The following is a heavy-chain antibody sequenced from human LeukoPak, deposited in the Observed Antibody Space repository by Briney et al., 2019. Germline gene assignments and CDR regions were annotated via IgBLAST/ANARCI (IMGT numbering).Heavy chain of an antibody. Sequence: SVTQSLTCTVSGGSISSSSYYWGWIRQPPGKGLEWIGSIYYSGSTYYNPSLKSRVTISVDTSKNQFSLKLSSVTAADTAVYYCARQTYDSSGSPYFDYWGQGTLVTVSS. CDR2: IYYSGST. J-gene: IGHJ4*02. CDR1: GGSISSSSYY. V-gene: IGHV4-39*01. CDR3: ARQTYDSSGSPYFDY. D-gene: IGHD3-22*01.